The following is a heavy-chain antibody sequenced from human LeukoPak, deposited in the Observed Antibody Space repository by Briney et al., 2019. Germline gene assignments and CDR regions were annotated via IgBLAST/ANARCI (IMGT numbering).Heavy chain of an antibody. V-gene: IGHV1-2*02. CDR1: GYTFTGYY. CDR3: ARNSDRRGYYYYYYMDV. D-gene: IGHD4-23*01. J-gene: IGHJ6*03. CDR2: INPNSGGT. Sequence: ASVKVSCKASGYTFTGYYMHWVRQAPGQGLEWMGWINPNSGGTNYAQKFQGRVTMTRDTSISTAYMELSRLRSDDTAVYYCARNSDRRGYYYYYYMDVWGKGTTVTVSS.